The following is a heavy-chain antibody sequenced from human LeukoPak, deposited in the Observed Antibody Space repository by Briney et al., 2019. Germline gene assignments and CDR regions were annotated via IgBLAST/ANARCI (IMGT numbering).Heavy chain of an antibody. CDR3: ARVGRRSSGWHYYFYMDV. Sequence: GGSLRLSCAASGFTFSSYAMHWVRQAPGKGLEWVAVISYDGSNKYYADSVKGRFTISRDNSKNTLYLQMNSLRAEDTAVYYCARVGRRSSGWHYYFYMDVWGKGTTVIISS. J-gene: IGHJ6*03. V-gene: IGHV3-30*04. CDR1: GFTFSSYA. D-gene: IGHD6-19*01. CDR2: ISYDGSNK.